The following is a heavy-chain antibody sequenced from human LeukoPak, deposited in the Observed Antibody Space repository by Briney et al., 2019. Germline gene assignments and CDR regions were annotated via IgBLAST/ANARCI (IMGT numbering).Heavy chain of an antibody. V-gene: IGHV4-59*01. Sequence: SETLSLTCTVSGGSISSYYWSWIRQPPGKGLEWIGYIYYSGSTTYNPSLKSRVTISVDTSKTQFSLKLSSVTAADTAVYYCARGWYCSSTSCYPCYMDVWGKGTTVTVSS. D-gene: IGHD2-2*01. J-gene: IGHJ6*03. CDR1: GGSISSYY. CDR2: IYYSGST. CDR3: ARGWYCSSTSCYPCYMDV.